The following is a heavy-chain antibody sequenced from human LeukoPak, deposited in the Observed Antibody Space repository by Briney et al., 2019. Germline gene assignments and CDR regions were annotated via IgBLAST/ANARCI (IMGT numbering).Heavy chain of an antibody. CDR2: IYHSGST. J-gene: IGHJ4*02. V-gene: IGHV4-38-2*02. CDR1: GYSISSGYY. CDR3: ARDVYGSGRNFDY. Sequence: SETLSLTCTVSGYSISSGYYWGWIRQPPGKGLEWIGSIYHSGSTYYNPSLKSRVTISVDTSKNQFSLKLSSVTAADTAVYYCARDVYGSGRNFDYWGQGTLVTVSS. D-gene: IGHD3-10*01.